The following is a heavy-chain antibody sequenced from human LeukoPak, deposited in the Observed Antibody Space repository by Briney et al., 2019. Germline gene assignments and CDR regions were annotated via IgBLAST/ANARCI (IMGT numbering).Heavy chain of an antibody. CDR2: IYSGGST. V-gene: IGHV3-23*03. D-gene: IGHD3-22*01. CDR1: GFTFSSYA. CDR3: ADFDRS. J-gene: IGHJ4*02. Sequence: PGGSLRLSCAASGFTFSSYAMSWVRQAPGKGLEWVSVIYSGGSTYYADSVKGRFTISRDNAKNSLYLQMDSLRADDTALYYCADFDRSWGQGTLVTVSS.